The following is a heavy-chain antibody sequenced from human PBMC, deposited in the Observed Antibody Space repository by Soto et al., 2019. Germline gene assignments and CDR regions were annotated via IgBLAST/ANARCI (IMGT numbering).Heavy chain of an antibody. J-gene: IGHJ6*02. CDR2: INPNSGGT. CDR3: ARAHKEFYYGSGQGYYGMDV. CDR1: GYTFTGYY. Sequence: ASVKVSCKASGYTFTGYYMHWVRQAPGQGLEWMGWINPNSGGTNYAQKFQGWVTMTRDTSISTAYMELSRLRSDDTAVYYCARAHKEFYYGSGQGYYGMDVWGQGTTVTVSS. D-gene: IGHD3-10*01. V-gene: IGHV1-2*04.